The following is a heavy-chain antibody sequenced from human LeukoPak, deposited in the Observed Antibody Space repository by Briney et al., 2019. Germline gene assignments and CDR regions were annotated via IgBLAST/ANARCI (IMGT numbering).Heavy chain of an antibody. CDR1: GFTVSSYW. CDR3: ARDLIGSGSYYPNFDY. CDR2: IKQDGSEK. Sequence: PGGSLRLSCAASGFTVSSYWMSWVRQAPGKGLEWVANIKQDGSEKYYVDSVKGRLTISRDNAKNSLYLQMNSLRAEDTVVYYCARDLIGSGSYYPNFDYWGQGTLVTVSS. D-gene: IGHD1-26*01. V-gene: IGHV3-7*01. J-gene: IGHJ4*02.